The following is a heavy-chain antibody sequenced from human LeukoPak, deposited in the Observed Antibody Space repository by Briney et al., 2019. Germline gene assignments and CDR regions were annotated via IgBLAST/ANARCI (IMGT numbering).Heavy chain of an antibody. CDR2: ISGSGGST. J-gene: IGHJ4*02. Sequence: PGGSLRLSCAASGFTFSSYGMSWVRQAPGKGLEWVSAISGSGGSTYYADSVKGRFTISRDNPRNTLYLQMNSLRAEDTAVYSCAKRVAAGGKYFDYWGQGTLVTVSS. D-gene: IGHD6-13*01. CDR1: GFTFSSYG. CDR3: AKRVAAGGKYFDY. V-gene: IGHV3-23*01.